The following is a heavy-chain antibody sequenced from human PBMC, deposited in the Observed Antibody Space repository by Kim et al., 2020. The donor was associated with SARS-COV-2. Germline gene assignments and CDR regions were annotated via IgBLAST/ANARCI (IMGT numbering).Heavy chain of an antibody. V-gene: IGHV3-21*01. CDR1: GFTFNTYS. J-gene: IGHJ6*02. Sequence: GGSLRLSCAASGFTFNTYSMNWVRQAPGKGLEWVSSISSSSTFIYYADSVQGRFIVSRDNAKNSLYLQMNSLRADDTAVYYCARFDYDILKVYGMDVWV. CDR2: ISSSSTFI. CDR3: ARFDYDILKVYGMDV. D-gene: IGHD3-9*01.